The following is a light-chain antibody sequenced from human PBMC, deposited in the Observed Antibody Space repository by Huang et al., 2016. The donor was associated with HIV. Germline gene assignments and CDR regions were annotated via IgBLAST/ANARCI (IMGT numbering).Light chain of an antibody. Sequence: EIVLTQSPDTLSLSPGERATLSCRASQSVGIYLAWYQQKPGQAPRRLIYGASTRVTGIPDRFSGGGSGTDFTLSISRLEPEDFAVYYCQQYERPPDTFGPGTKVNIK. J-gene: IGKJ3*01. V-gene: IGKV3-20*01. CDR2: GAS. CDR3: QQYERPPDT. CDR1: QSVGIY.